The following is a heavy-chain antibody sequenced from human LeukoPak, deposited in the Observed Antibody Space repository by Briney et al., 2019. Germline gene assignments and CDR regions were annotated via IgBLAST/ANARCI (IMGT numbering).Heavy chain of an antibody. CDR3: TRHVNCGGDCFDDDY. V-gene: IGHV3-73*01. CDR2: IRSKANSYAP. J-gene: IGHJ4*02. CDR1: GFTFSGSA. Sequence: PGGSLRLSCAASGFTFSGSAMHWVRQASGKGLEWVGRIRSKANSYAPAYAASVKGRFTISRDDSKNTAYLQMNSLKTEDTAVYYCTRHVNCGGDCFDDDYWGQGTPVTVSS. D-gene: IGHD2-21*02.